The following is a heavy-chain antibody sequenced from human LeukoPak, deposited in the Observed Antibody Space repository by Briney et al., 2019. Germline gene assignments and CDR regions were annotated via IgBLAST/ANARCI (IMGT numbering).Heavy chain of an antibody. CDR1: GYTFTSYS. V-gene: IGHV1-2*06. CDR3: ARPSSSGWIYFDY. D-gene: IGHD6-19*01. Sequence: ASVKVSCTASGYTFTSYSMHWVRQAPGQGLEWVGRINPNSGGTNYAQKFQGRVTMTRDTSINTAYMELSRLRSDDTAVYYCARPSSSGWIYFDYWGQGTLVTVSS. J-gene: IGHJ4*02. CDR2: INPNSGGT.